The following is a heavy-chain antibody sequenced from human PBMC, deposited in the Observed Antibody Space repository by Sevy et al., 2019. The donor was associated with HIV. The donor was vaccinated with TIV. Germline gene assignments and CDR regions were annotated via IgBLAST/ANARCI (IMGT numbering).Heavy chain of an antibody. V-gene: IGHV1-69*13. CDR1: GVTFMNYA. CDR3: ARDSLYATNWAFDY. J-gene: IGHJ4*02. CDR2: FIPMFATP. D-gene: IGHD1-1*01. Sequence: ASVKVSCKASGVTFMNYAISWVRQAPGQGLEWMGGFIPMFATPDYPQKFRGRITITADESTSTAYMELSSLGSEDTAVYYCARDSLYATNWAFDYWGQGTLVTVSS.